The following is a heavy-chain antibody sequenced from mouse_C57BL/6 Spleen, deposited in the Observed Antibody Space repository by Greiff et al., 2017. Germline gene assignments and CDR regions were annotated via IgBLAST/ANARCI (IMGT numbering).Heavy chain of an antibody. CDR1: GFSLSTFGMG. V-gene: IGHV8-8*01. D-gene: IGHD2-5*01. CDR3: ARIYYSNNVDIDY. J-gene: IGHJ2*02. CDR2: IWWGDDK. Sequence: QVQLKESGPGLLQPSQTLSLTCSFSGFSLSTFGMGVGWIRQPPGQGLEWRAPIWWGDDKYYHPALKSRLTISKDTSKNQVILKIANVDTADTATYYCARIYYSNNVDIDYWGQGTSLTVSS.